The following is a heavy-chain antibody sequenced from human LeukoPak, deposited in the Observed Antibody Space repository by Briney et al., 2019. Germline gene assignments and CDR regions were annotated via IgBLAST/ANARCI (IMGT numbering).Heavy chain of an antibody. Sequence: GASVKVSCKASGYTFTGYYMHWVRQAPGQGLEWMGWINPNSGGTNYAQKFQGRVTMTRDTSISTAYMELSRLRSDDTAVYYCARGDGMGYSGYDYVGGNWFDPWGQGTLVTVSS. J-gene: IGHJ5*02. CDR1: GYTFTGYY. D-gene: IGHD5-12*01. CDR2: INPNSGGT. V-gene: IGHV1-2*02. CDR3: ARGDGMGYSGYDYVGGNWFDP.